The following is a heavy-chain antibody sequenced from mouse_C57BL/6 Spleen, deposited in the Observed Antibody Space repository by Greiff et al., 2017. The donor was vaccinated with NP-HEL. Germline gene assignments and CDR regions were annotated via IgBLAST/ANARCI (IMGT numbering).Heavy chain of an antibody. Sequence: EVQGVESGEGLVKPGGSLKLSCAASGFTFSSYAMSWVRQTPEKRLEWVAYISSGGDYIYYADTVKGRFTISRDNARNTLYLQMSSLKSEDTAMYYCTRGRLEYYFDYWGQGTTLTVSS. J-gene: IGHJ2*01. CDR3: TRGRLEYYFDY. CDR1: GFTFSSYA. D-gene: IGHD4-1*01. V-gene: IGHV5-9-1*02. CDR2: ISSGGDYI.